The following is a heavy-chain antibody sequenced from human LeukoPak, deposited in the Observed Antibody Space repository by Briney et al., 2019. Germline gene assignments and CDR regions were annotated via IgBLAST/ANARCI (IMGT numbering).Heavy chain of an antibody. D-gene: IGHD3-22*01. CDR2: IYYSGST. V-gene: IGHV4-39*01. Sequence: SETLSLTCTVSGGSISSSSYSWGWIRQPPGKGLEWIGTIYYSGSTYYNPSLKSRVTISEDTSKNQFSLNLSSVTAADTAVYCCARYASSGYYRYYFDYWGQGTLVTVSS. CDR1: GGSISSSSYS. J-gene: IGHJ4*02. CDR3: ARYASSGYYRYYFDY.